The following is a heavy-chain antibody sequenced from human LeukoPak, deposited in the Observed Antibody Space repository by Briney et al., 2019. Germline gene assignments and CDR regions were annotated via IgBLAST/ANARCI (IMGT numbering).Heavy chain of an antibody. V-gene: IGHV3-11*01. CDR1: GFTFSDYY. Sequence: GGSLRLSCAASGFTFSDYYMSWIRQAPGKGLEWVPYISSGGSTIYYADPVKGRFTISRDNARNSVYMEMNDLMAEDTAFYYCARGENGSFDYLGQGTLVIASS. D-gene: IGHD3-10*01. CDR3: ARGENGSFDY. CDR2: ISSGGSTI. J-gene: IGHJ4*02.